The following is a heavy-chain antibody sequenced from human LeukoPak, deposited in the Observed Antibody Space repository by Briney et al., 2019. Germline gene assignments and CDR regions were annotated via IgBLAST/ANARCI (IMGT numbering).Heavy chain of an antibody. CDR1: GFTFDDYA. D-gene: IGHD2-2*01. V-gene: IGHV3-43D*03. Sequence: GGSLRLSCAASGFTFDDYAMHWVPQAPGKGLEWVSLISWDGGSTYYADSVKGRFTISRDNSKNTLYLQMNSLRAEDTAVYYCAKVGCSSTSCRKEYYYYYYYMDVWGKGTTVTVSS. CDR3: AKVGCSSTSCRKEYYYYYYYMDV. J-gene: IGHJ6*03. CDR2: ISWDGGST.